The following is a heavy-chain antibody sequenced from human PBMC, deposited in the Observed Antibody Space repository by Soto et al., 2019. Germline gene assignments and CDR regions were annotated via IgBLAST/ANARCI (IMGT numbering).Heavy chain of an antibody. CDR3: ARHKLEITFGGVASNWFDP. V-gene: IGHV4-39*01. CDR1: GGSISSSSYY. CDR2: IYYSGST. J-gene: IGHJ5*02. D-gene: IGHD3-16*01. Sequence: QLQLQESGPGLVKPSETLSLTCTVSGGSISSSSYYWGWIRQPPGKGLEWIGSIYYSGSTYYNPSLKSRVNLSVDTSKNQFSLKLSSVTAADTAVYYCARHKLEITFGGVASNWFDPWGQGTLVTVSS.